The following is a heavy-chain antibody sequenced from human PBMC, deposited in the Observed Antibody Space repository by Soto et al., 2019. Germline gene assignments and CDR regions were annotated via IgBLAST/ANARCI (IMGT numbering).Heavy chain of an antibody. CDR3: ARYSGYVE. V-gene: IGHV3-48*02. Sequence: EVQLVESGGGLVQPGGSLRLSCASSGFTFRSYSMNWVRQAPGKGLELVSYISSSSSTIYYADSVKGRFTVSRDNAKNSLYLQMNSLRDEETAVYYCARYSGYVEWGQGTLVTVSS. CDR2: ISSSSSTI. D-gene: IGHD5-12*01. J-gene: IGHJ4*02. CDR1: GFTFRSYS.